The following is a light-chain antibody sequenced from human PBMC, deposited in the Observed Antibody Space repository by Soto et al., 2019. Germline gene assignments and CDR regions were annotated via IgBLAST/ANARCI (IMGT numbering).Light chain of an antibody. Sequence: ALSQPACVSGTPVPSITISCTGTSSDVGGYNYVSWFQQHPGKAPKLIIYDVSDRPSGVSNRFSGSKSGNTASLTISGLQAEDEADYFCSSYTSSSTPYVFGTGT. CDR3: SSYTSSSTPYV. J-gene: IGLJ1*01. CDR1: SSDVGGYNY. CDR2: DVS. V-gene: IGLV2-14*01.